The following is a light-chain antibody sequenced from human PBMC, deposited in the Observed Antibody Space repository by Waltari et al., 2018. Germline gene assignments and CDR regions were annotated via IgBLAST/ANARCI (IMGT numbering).Light chain of an antibody. CDR1: QSVSSNY. CDR3: QQHGTSPYT. J-gene: IGKJ2*01. V-gene: IGKV3-20*01. CDR2: AAS. Sequence: CRASQSVSSNYLAWYQQKPGQAPSLLIYAASSRATGVPDRISGRGSGTDFTLTLSRLEPEDFAVYYCQQHGTSPYTFGQGTKLQIK.